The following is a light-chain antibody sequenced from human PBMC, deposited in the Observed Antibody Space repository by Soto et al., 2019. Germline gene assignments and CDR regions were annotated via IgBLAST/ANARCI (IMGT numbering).Light chain of an antibody. Sequence: EIVLTQSPGTLSWSPGERGALSCRASQSVIRNSLDWYQRKPGQAPRLLIYGASSSTTDIPDRISGSGTGADFTLSISSQEPEDYADYSCQHYSSVPGTGGQVTE. CDR2: GAS. CDR1: QSVIRNS. V-gene: IGKV3-20*01. J-gene: IGKJ1*01. CDR3: QHYSSVPGT.